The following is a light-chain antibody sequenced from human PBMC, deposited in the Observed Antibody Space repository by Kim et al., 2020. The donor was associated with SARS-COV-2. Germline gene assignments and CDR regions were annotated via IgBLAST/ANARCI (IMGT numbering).Light chain of an antibody. J-gene: IGKJ2*01. CDR2: EAS. CDR1: QDISSW. CDR3: QQTHSSPRT. V-gene: IGKV1-12*01. Sequence: DIQMTQTPSSLSASVGDRVTITWRASQDISSWLVWYQQKPGKAPKVLIYEASTLQSGVPSRFSGSGSGTDFTLTINSLQPEDFATYYCQQTHSSPRTFGEGTKVDIK.